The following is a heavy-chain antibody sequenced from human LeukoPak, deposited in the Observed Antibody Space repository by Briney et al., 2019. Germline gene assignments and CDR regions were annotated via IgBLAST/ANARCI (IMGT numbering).Heavy chain of an antibody. CDR1: GFTFSSYW. CDR2: IKQDGSEK. V-gene: IGHV3-7*01. J-gene: IGHJ4*02. CDR3: ARHPNYYDSSGYYKGFDC. Sequence: GGSLRLSCAASGFTFSSYWMSWVRQAPGKGLEWVANIKQDGSEKYYVDSVKGRFTISRDNAKNSLYLQMNSLRAEDTAVYYCARHPNYYDSSGYYKGFDCWGQGTLVTVSS. D-gene: IGHD3-22*01.